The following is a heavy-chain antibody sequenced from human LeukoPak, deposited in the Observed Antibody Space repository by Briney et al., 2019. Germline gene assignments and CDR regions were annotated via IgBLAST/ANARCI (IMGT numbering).Heavy chain of an antibody. Sequence: SQTLSLTCAISGDSVSSNSAAWNWTRQSPSRGLEWLGRTYYRSKWYSYYAASVKSRITINPDTSKNQFSLQLKSVTPEDTAVYYCARMVGLVSDYWGQGTLVTVSS. CDR1: GDSVSSNSAA. CDR2: TYYRSKWYS. D-gene: IGHD3-10*01. V-gene: IGHV6-1*01. CDR3: ARMVGLVSDY. J-gene: IGHJ4*02.